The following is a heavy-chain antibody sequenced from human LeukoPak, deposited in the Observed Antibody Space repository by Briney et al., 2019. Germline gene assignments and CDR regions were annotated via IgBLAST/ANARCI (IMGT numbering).Heavy chain of an antibody. CDR3: ARLGGSSGYYGTYYFDY. D-gene: IGHD3-22*01. CDR1: GGTFSSYA. V-gene: IGHV1-69*04. Sequence: SVKVSCKASGGTFSSYAISWVRQAPGQGLEWMGRIIPILGIANYAQKFQGRVTITADKSTSTAYMELSSLRSEDTAVYYCARLGGSSGYYGTYYFDYWGQGTLVTVSS. J-gene: IGHJ4*02. CDR2: IIPILGIA.